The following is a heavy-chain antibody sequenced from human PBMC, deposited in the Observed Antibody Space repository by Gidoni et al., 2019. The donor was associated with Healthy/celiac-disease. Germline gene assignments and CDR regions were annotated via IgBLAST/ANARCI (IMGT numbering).Heavy chain of an antibody. J-gene: IGHJ4*02. Sequence: EVQLVESGGGLVKPGGSLRLSCAASGFTFSSYSMNWVRQAPGKGREWVSTIISSGTYIYYADSVKGRFTISRDNTKNSLYLQMNSLRDEDTAVYYCARGFRTLDYWGQGTLVTVSS. V-gene: IGHV3-21*01. CDR1: GFTFSSYS. CDR3: ARGFRTLDY. CDR2: IISSGTYI.